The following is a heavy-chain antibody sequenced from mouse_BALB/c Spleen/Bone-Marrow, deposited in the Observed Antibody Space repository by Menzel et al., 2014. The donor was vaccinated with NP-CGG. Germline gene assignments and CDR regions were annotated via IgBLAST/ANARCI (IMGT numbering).Heavy chain of an antibody. CDR1: GISITTGNYR. D-gene: IGHD1-1*01. Sequence: EVQLQQSGPGLVKPSQTVSLTCTVTGISITTGNYRWSWIRQFPGNKLEWIGYIYHSGTITYNPSLTSRTTITRDTSKNQFFLEMNSLTAEDTATYYCARYLGAYFDYWGQGTTLTVSS. CDR3: ARYLGAYFDY. CDR2: IYHSGTI. V-gene: IGHV3-5*02. J-gene: IGHJ2*01.